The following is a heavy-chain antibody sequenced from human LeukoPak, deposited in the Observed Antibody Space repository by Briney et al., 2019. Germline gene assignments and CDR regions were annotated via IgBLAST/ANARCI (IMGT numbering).Heavy chain of an antibody. CDR1: GYSISSGHY. CDR3: ARDLSAAAGNGWFDP. D-gene: IGHD6-13*01. Sequence: SETLSLTCGVSGYSISSGHYWGWIRQPPGKGLEWIGSIYHSGSTHYNPSLKSRVITSVDTSKNQFSLKLTSVTAADTAVYYCARDLSAAAGNGWFDPWGQGTLVTVSS. J-gene: IGHJ5*02. CDR2: IYHSGST. V-gene: IGHV4-38-2*02.